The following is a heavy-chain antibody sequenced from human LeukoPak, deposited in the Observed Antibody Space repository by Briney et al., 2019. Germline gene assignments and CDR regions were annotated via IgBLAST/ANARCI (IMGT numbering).Heavy chain of an antibody. CDR1: GFTFSSYW. D-gene: IGHD7-27*01. J-gene: IGHJ4*02. V-gene: IGHV3-74*01. CDR2: INSDGSST. Sequence: QPGGSLRLSCAASGFTFSSYWMHWVRQAPGKGLVWVSRINSDGSSTSYADSVKGRFTISRDNAKNSLYLQMNSLRAEDTALYYCAKDAGANWGSEYYFDYWGQGTLVTVSS. CDR3: AKDAGANWGSEYYFDY.